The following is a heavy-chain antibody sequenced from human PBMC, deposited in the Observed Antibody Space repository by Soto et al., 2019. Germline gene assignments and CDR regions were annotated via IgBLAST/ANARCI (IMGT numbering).Heavy chain of an antibody. CDR1: GFTFSSYA. D-gene: IGHD3-10*01. J-gene: IGHJ4*02. V-gene: IGHV3-23*01. CDR2: TRGSGVST. CDR3: AKEGAPHELLWFGELLSRQYYFDY. Sequence: PGGTLRLTCAASGFTFSSYAMSWVRQALGQGLEWVSATRGSGVSTYYADSVKGRFTISRDNSKNTLYLQMNSLRAEDTAVYYCAKEGAPHELLWFGELLSRQYYFDYWGQGTLVTVSS.